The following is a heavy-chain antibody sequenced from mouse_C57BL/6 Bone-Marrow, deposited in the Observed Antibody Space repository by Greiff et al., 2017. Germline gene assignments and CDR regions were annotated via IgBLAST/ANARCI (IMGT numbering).Heavy chain of an antibody. V-gene: IGHV5-6*02. J-gene: IGHJ3*01. D-gene: IGHD1-1*01. CDR1: GFTFSSYG. CDR2: ISSGGSST. Sequence: EVMLVESGGDLVKPGGSLKLSCAASGFTFSSYGMSWFRPTLYQRLESVPTISSGGSSTYYPDRVKGRFTISRDNAKNTLYLQMRSLKSEDTAMYYMAIHVTTLVEVRFAYWGQGTLVTVSA. CDR3: AIHVTTLVEVRFAY.